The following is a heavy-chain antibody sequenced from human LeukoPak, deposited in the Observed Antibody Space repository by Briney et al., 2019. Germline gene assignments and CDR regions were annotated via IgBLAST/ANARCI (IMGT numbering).Heavy chain of an antibody. CDR1: NGSISSDY. CDR2: IYNTGSA. J-gene: IGHJ4*02. D-gene: IGHD3-10*01. V-gene: IGHV4-59*01. CDR3: ARVMVRVDY. Sequence: SETLSLTCTVSNGSISSDYWSWIRQPPGKGLEFIGYIYNTGSASYNSSLRSRVTISIDASKNQFSLKLRSVTAADTAVYYCARVMVRVDYWGQGTLVTVSS.